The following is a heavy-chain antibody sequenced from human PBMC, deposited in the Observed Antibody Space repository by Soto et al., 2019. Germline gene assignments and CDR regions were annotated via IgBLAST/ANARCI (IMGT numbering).Heavy chain of an antibody. CDR1: GFTFSSYS. CDR3: ARVTGASDTYGMDV. D-gene: IGHD7-27*01. V-gene: IGHV3-21*01. Sequence: GSLRLSCAASGFTFSSYSMNWVRQAPGKGLEWVSSISSSSSYIYYADSVKGRFTISRDNAKNSLYLQMNSLRAEDTAVYYCARVTGASDTYGMDVWGQGTTVTVSS. J-gene: IGHJ6*02. CDR2: ISSSSSYI.